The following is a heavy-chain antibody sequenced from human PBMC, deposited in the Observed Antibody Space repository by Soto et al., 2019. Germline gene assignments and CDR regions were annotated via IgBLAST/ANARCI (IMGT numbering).Heavy chain of an antibody. V-gene: IGHV4-30-4*01. J-gene: IGHJ5*02. D-gene: IGHD2-8*01. CDR3: ARVCGDIVLMGGDWFDP. Sequence: SETLSLTCTVSGGSISSGDYYWSWIRQPPGKGLEWIGYIYYSGSTYYNPSLKSRVTISVDTSKNQFSLKLSSVTAAGTAVYYCARVCGDIVLMGGDWFDPWGQGTLVTVSS. CDR2: IYYSGST. CDR1: GGSISSGDYY.